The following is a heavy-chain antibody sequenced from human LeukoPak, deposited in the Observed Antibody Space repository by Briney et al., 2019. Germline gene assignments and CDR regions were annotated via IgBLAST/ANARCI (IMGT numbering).Heavy chain of an antibody. CDR2: IKQDGSEK. CDR1: GFTFSGYW. V-gene: IGHV3-7*01. Sequence: GGSPRLSCVASGFTFSGYWMTWVRQPPGKGLEWVAIIKQDGSEKYYVNSVKGRFTISRDNAKNSLYLQLNILRAEDTAVYYCARDLEIWGQGTMVTVSS. J-gene: IGHJ3*02. CDR3: ARDLEI.